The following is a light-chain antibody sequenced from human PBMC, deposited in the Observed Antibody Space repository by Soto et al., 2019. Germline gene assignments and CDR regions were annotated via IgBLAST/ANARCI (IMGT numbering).Light chain of an antibody. CDR3: QQSYSTPLT. J-gene: IGKJ4*01. Sequence: DIQMTQSPSSLSASVGDRVTITCRASQSISSYLNWYQQKPGKAPKLLIYAASSLQSGVPSRFSGSGSGTELTLTISSLQPEDFATYYCQQSYSTPLTFGGGTKVEIK. V-gene: IGKV1-39*01. CDR2: AAS. CDR1: QSISSY.